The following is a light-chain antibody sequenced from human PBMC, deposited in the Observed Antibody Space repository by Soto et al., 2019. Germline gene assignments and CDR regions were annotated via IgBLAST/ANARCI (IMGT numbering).Light chain of an antibody. Sequence: DLQMTQSPSSLFASAGDRVTITCRTSQTIGSDLNWYQQKPGKAPKLLIYEASNLQGGVSSRFSGSGSGTDFTLTISSLQPDDFATYYCQESDGSSWTFGQGTKLEIK. CDR1: QTIGSD. CDR2: EAS. CDR3: QESDGSSWT. J-gene: IGKJ2*02. V-gene: IGKV1-39*01.